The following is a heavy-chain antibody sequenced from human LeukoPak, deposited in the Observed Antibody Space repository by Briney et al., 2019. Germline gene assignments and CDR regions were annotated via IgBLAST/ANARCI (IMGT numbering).Heavy chain of an antibody. CDR1: GFTFSNYA. CDR2: ISYEGSNK. V-gene: IGHV3-30*04. J-gene: IGHJ3*02. Sequence: GGSLRLSCAASGFTFSNYAIHWVCQAPGKGLEWVAVISYEGSNKYYADSVKGRFTISRDNSKNTLYLQMNSLRAEDTAVYYCARDFRAGGVTSKAFDIWGQGTMVTVSS. D-gene: IGHD3-16*01. CDR3: ARDFRAGGVTSKAFDI.